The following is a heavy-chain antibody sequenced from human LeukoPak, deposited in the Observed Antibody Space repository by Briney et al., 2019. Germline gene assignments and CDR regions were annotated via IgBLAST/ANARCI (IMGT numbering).Heavy chain of an antibody. D-gene: IGHD1-26*01. J-gene: IGHJ4*02. CDR2: VKQDGAEK. CDR3: ARVGAWDLQRVFEY. CDR1: GFSFRDYW. V-gene: IGHV3-7*01. Sequence: PGGSLRLSCAASGFSFRDYWMTWARHVPGKGLEWVTNVKQDGAEKHYAESVEGRFIISRDNAKDSLYLEMDSLKVEDTAVYYCARVGAWDLQRVFEYWGQGTLVTVSS.